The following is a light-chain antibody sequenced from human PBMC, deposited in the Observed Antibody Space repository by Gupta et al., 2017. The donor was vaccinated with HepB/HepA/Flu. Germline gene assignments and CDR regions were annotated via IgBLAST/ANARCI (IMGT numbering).Light chain of an antibody. V-gene: IGLV3-1*01. CDR3: QAWDSSTVV. J-gene: IGLJ2*01. CDR1: KLGDKY. Sequence: SYELTQPPSVSVSPGQTASITCSGDKLGDKYVCWYQQKPGQSPVVVIYQDTMRPSGIPERISGSKSGNTATLTISGTQAMDEADYYCQAWDSSTVVFGGGTRLTVL. CDR2: QDT.